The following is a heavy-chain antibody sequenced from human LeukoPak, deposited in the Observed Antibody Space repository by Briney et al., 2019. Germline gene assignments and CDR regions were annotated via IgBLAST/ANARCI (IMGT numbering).Heavy chain of an antibody. CDR2: INTDGDNI. D-gene: IGHD2-2*01. CDR3: AGEPIVTAGIVGYY. J-gene: IGHJ4*02. CDR1: GFSFSNYW. Sequence: GGSLRLSCVASGFSFSNYWMHWVRQPPGKGLVWVSRINTDGDNIQYADSVKGRFIISRDNAKNTLYLQMNSLRAEDTAVYYCAGEPIVTAGIVGYYWGQGTLATVSS. V-gene: IGHV3-74*03.